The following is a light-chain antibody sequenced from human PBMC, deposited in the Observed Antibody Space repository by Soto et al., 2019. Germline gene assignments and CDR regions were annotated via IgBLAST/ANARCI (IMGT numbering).Light chain of an antibody. J-gene: IGKJ2*01. Sequence: DIQLTQSPSSLSASVGDRVIITCRASQSILNYLNWYQHKPGKAPRLLISSAASLRSGVPSRFSGSGSGTDFALTISSLQPDDLATYYCQQTYGTPYTFGQGTKLEIK. V-gene: IGKV1-39*01. CDR3: QQTYGTPYT. CDR2: SAA. CDR1: QSILNY.